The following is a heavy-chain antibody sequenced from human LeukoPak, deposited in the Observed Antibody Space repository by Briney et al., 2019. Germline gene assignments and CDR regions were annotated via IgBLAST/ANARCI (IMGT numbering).Heavy chain of an antibody. CDR1: GSTFSSYA. J-gene: IGHJ4*02. CDR3: AKGLTPFHAYYFDY. CDR2: ISGSGGST. V-gene: IGHV3-23*01. Sequence: PGGSLRLSCAASGSTFSSYAMSWLRQAPGKGLVWVSAISGSGGSTYYADSVKGRFTISRDNSKNTLYLQMNSLRAEDTAVYYCAKGLTPFHAYYFDYWGQGTLVTVSS. D-gene: IGHD2/OR15-2a*01.